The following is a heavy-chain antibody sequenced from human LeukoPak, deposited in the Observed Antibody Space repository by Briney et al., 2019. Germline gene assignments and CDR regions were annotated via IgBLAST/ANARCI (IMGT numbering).Heavy chain of an antibody. V-gene: IGHV1-24*01. CDR1: GYTLTELS. CDR2: FDPEDGET. D-gene: IGHD2-8*01. Sequence: ASVKVSCKVSGYTLTELSMHWVRQAPGKGLEWMGGFDPEDGETIYAQKFQGRVTMTEDTTTDTAFMELSSLRSEDTAVYYCARDSCTNGVCYVDYWGQGTLVTVSS. CDR3: ARDSCTNGVCYVDY. J-gene: IGHJ4*02.